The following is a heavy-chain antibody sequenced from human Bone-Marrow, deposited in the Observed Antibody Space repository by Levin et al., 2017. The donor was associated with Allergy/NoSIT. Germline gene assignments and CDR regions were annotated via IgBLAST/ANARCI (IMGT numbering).Heavy chain of an antibody. V-gene: IGHV3-30*03. CDR1: GSMFSSFV. D-gene: IGHD3-22*01. Sequence: GESLKISCAVSGSMFSSFVLHWVRQAPGKGLEWVAVISHDERSIIYADSVKGRFTVSKENSKKTLYLQMNSLRDEDTAVYYCATAGRTSGYADAFEFWGQGTMVTVSS. CDR3: ATAGRTSGYADAFEF. CDR2: ISHDERSI. J-gene: IGHJ3*01.